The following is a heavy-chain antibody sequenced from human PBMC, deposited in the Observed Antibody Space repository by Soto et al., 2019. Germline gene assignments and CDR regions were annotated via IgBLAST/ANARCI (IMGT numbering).Heavy chain of an antibody. V-gene: IGHV1-2*02. J-gene: IGHJ6*02. CDR3: AREKYSSSWTLSGGMDV. CDR1: GYNFTGYY. CDR2: INPNSGGT. D-gene: IGHD6-13*01. Sequence: ASVKVSCKASGYNFTGYYMHWVRQAPGQGLEWMGWINPNSGGTNYAQKFQGRVTMTRDTSISTAYMELSRLRSDDTAVYYCAREKYSSSWTLSGGMDVWGQGTTVTVSS.